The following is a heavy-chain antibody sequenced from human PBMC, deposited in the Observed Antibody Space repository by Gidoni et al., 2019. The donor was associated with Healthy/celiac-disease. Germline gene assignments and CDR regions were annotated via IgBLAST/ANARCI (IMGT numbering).Heavy chain of an antibody. CDR3: ARGQKKEYSYEENWFDP. J-gene: IGHJ5*02. CDR1: GFTFSAYY. D-gene: IGHD5-18*01. V-gene: IGHV3-11*01. Sequence: QVQLVDPGVGLVKPGGSLRLSCAASGFTFSAYYMSWIRQAPGKGLEWVSYISSSGSTIYYADSVKGRFTISRDNAKNSLYLQMNSLRAEDTAVYYCARGQKKEYSYEENWFDPWGQGTLVTVSS. CDR2: ISSSGSTI.